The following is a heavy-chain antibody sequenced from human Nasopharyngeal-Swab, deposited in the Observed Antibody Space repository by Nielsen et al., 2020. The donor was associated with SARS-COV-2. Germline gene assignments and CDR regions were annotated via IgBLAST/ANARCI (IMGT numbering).Heavy chain of an antibody. CDR2: INPNSGGT. V-gene: IGHV1-2*02. D-gene: IGHD6-13*01. CDR1: GYTFTGYY. Sequence: ASVKVSCKASGYTFTGYYMHWVRQAPGQGLEWMGWINPNSGGTNYAQKFQGKVTMTRDTSIGTAYMELSRLRSDDTAVYYCASSAGYSSSWWGVGYWGQGTLVTVSS. CDR3: ASSAGYSSSWWGVGY. J-gene: IGHJ4*02.